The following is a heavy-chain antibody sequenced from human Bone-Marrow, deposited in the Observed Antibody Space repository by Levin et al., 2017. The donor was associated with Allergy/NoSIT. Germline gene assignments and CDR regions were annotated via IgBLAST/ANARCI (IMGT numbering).Heavy chain of an antibody. CDR2: IYAGDSDT. V-gene: IGHV5-51*01. J-gene: IGHJ3*01. Sequence: ASVKVSCKGSGYSFSTYWIGWVRQKPGKGLEWMGIIYAGDSDTRYSPSFQGQVTISVDKSISTAYLQWSSLKASDSGMYYCAKLRRTAMRYDAFDVWGQGTKVTVS. D-gene: IGHD3-16*01. CDR1: GYSFSTYW. CDR3: AKLRRTAMRYDAFDV.